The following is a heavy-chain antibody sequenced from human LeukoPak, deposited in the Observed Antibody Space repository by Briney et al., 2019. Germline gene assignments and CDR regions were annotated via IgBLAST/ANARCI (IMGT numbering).Heavy chain of an antibody. CDR2: IRYDGSNK. J-gene: IGHJ4*02. CDR1: GFTFSSYG. CDR3: AKDLYYYDSSGYYSGGTFDY. Sequence: PGGSLRLSCAASGFTFSSYGMHWVRQAPGKGLEWVAFIRYDGSNKYYADSVKGRFTISRDNSKNTLYLQMNSLRAEDTAVYYCAKDLYYYDSSGYYSGGTFDYWGQGTLVTVSS. D-gene: IGHD3-22*01. V-gene: IGHV3-30*02.